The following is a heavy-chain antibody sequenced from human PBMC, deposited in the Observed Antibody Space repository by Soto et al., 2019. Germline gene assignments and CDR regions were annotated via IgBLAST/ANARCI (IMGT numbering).Heavy chain of an antibody. V-gene: IGHV3-9*01. J-gene: IGHJ6*02. Sequence: LRLSCAASGFTFDDYAMHWVRQAPGKGLEWVSGISWNSGSIGYADSVKGRFTISRDNAKNSLYLQMNSLRAEDTALYYCAKDLPRYGMDVWGQGTTVTVSS. CDR1: GFTFDDYA. CDR2: ISWNSGSI. CDR3: AKDLPRYGMDV.